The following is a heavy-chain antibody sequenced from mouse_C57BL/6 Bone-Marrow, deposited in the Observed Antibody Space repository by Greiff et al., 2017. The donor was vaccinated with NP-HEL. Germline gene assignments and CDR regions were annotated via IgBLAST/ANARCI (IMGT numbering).Heavy chain of an antibody. D-gene: IGHD2-4*01. CDR2: INPSNGGT. V-gene: IGHV1-53*01. CDR3: ARPTYDYDVWFAY. CDR1: GYTFTSYW. Sequence: QVQLQQPGTELVKPGASVKLSCKASGYTFTSYWMHWVKQRPGQGLEWIGNINPSNGGTNYNEKFKSKASLTVDKSSSTAYMQLSSLTSEDSAVYYCARPTYDYDVWFAYWGQGTLVTVSA. J-gene: IGHJ3*01.